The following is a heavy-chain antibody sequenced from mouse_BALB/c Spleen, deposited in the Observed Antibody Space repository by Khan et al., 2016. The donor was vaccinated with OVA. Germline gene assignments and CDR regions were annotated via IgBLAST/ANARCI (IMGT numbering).Heavy chain of an antibody. CDR3: ARSHYFDGGHYWYFGV. CDR1: GYTFIDYN. V-gene: IGHV1S29*02. CDR2: IDPYNGDT. D-gene: IGHD1-1*02. Sequence: VHVKQSGPELVKPGASVKISCKASGYTFIDYNIHWLKQSHGKSLEWIGYIDPYNGDTAYNQKFKSKATLTVDTSSSTAYMELHSLTSEDSTVYYCARSHYFDGGHYWYFGVWSAGTTVTVSS. J-gene: IGHJ1*01.